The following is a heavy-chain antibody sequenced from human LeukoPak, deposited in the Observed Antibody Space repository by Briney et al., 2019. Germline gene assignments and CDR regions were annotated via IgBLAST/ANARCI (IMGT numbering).Heavy chain of an antibody. Sequence: GRSLRLSCAASGFTFSSYGMHWVRQAPGKGLEWVAVISYDGSNKYYADSVKGRFTISRDNSKNTLYLQMNSLRAEDTAVYYCAKDQGDYYYYGMDVWGKGTRSPSPQ. V-gene: IGHV3-30*18. CDR3: AKDQGDYYYYGMDV. CDR2: ISYDGSNK. J-gene: IGHJ6*04. CDR1: GFTFSSYG.